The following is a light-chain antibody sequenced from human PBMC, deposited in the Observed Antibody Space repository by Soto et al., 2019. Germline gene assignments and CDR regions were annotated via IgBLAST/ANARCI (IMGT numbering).Light chain of an antibody. CDR1: QSVSTW. V-gene: IGKV1-5*03. CDR2: KAS. CDR3: QQYNVHSPWT. Sequence: DIQMTQSPSTLSASVGDRVSITCRASQSVSTWLAWYQQKPGKAPQLIIFKASTLESGVPSRFSGSGSGTEFTLTITSLQPDDCATYYCQQYNVHSPWTFGQGTKVEIK. J-gene: IGKJ1*01.